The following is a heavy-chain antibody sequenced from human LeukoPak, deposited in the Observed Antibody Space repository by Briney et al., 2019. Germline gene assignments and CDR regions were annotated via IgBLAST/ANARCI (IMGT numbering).Heavy chain of an antibody. CDR2: ISYDGSNK. Sequence: PGRSLRLSCAASGFTFRSYAMHWVRQAPGKGLEWVAVISYDGSNKYYADSVKGRFTISRDNAKNSLYLQMNSLRAEDTAVYYCARDLGIAVADWDYWGQGTLVTVSS. CDR3: ARDLGIAVADWDY. D-gene: IGHD6-19*01. J-gene: IGHJ4*02. V-gene: IGHV3-30-3*01. CDR1: GFTFRSYA.